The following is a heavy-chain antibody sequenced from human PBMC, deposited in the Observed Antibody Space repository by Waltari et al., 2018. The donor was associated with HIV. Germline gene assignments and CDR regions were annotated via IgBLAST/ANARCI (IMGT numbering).Heavy chain of an antibody. D-gene: IGHD6-19*01. CDR1: GFSFTRYG. CDR3: VRDLSLMGKSGWYDS. CDR2: IHTYTGNT. V-gene: IGHV1-18*04. Sequence: QVRLVQSGAEVKKPGASVKVSCKASGFSFTRYGVSWVRQAPGQGLEWMGWIHTYTGNTDAAENFQGRVTMTRDTFTNTIYMELRTLKSDDSAIYFCVRDLSLMGKSGWYDSWGQGTVVTVSS. J-gene: IGHJ1*01.